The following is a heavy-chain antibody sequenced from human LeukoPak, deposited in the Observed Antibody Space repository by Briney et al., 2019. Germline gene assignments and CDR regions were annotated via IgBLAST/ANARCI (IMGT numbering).Heavy chain of an antibody. CDR3: ARSLRYNHKNLDY. Sequence: NPSETLSLTCTVSGGSISSSSYYWGWIRQPPGKGLEWIGSIYYSGSTYYNPSLKSRVTISVDTSKNQFSLKLSSVTAADTAVYYCARSLRYNHKNLDYWGQGTLVTVSS. J-gene: IGHJ4*02. CDR1: GGSISSSSYY. V-gene: IGHV4-39*07. D-gene: IGHD1-14*01. CDR2: IYYSGST.